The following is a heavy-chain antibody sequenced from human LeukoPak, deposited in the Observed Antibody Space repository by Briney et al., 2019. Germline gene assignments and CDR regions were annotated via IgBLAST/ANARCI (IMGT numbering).Heavy chain of an antibody. CDR3: ARELDSSGYY. V-gene: IGHV4-59*12. CDR2: IYHSGST. D-gene: IGHD3-22*01. J-gene: IGHJ4*02. CDR1: GGSISSYY. Sequence: SETLSLTCTVSGGSISSYYWSWIRQPPGKGLEWIGYIYHSGSTYYNPSLKSRVTISVDRSKNQFSLKLSSVTAADTAVYYCARELDSSGYYWGQGTLVTVSS.